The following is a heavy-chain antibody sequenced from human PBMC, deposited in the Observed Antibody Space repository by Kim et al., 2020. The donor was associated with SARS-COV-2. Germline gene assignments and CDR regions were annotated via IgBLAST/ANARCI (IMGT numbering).Heavy chain of an antibody. CDR2: IYYSGST. CDR3: ARDGYDILTGYVDYYYGMDV. CDR1: GGSISSYY. Sequence: SETLSLTCTVSGGSISSYYWSWIRQPPGKGLEWIGYIYYSGSTNYNPSLKSRVTISVDTSKNQFSLKLSSVTAADTAVYYCARDGYDILTGYVDYYYGMDVWGQGTTVTVSS. D-gene: IGHD3-9*01. J-gene: IGHJ6*02. V-gene: IGHV4-59*13.